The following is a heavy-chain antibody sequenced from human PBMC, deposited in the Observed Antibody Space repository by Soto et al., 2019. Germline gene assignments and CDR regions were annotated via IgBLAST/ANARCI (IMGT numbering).Heavy chain of an antibody. Sequence: GGSLRLSCTASGFTFGDYTMLWVRQAPGKGLEWVSLITWDGINIEYADSVRGRFTISRDNSKNSLYLQMNGLRHEDTAFYYCAKDGIAWHWGQGTLVTVSS. CDR3: AKDGIAWH. CDR2: ITWDGINI. CDR1: GFTFGDYT. V-gene: IGHV3-43*01. J-gene: IGHJ4*02.